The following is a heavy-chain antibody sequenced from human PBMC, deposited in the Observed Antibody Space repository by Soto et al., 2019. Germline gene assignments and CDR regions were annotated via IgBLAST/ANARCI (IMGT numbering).Heavy chain of an antibody. CDR1: GFSLSNARMG. CDR3: ARMVGSGYDSGVDY. V-gene: IGHV2-26*01. CDR2: IFSNDEK. J-gene: IGHJ4*02. Sequence: QVTLKESGPVLVKPTETLTLTCTVSGFSLSNARMGVSWIRQPPGKALEWLAHIFSNDEKSYSTSLKSRLTISKDTSKSQVVLTMTNMDPVDTATYYCARMVGSGYDSGVDYWGQGTLVTVSS. D-gene: IGHD5-12*01.